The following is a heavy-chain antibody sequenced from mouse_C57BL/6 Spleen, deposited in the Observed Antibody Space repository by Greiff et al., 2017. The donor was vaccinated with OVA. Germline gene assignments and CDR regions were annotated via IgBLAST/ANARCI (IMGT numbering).Heavy chain of an antibody. CDR3: ARRRDDGYYLFDY. J-gene: IGHJ2*01. CDR2: IDPSDSET. V-gene: IGHV1-52*01. D-gene: IGHD2-3*01. CDR1: GYTFTSYW. Sequence: VKLQQPGAELVRPGSSVKLSCKASGYTFTSYWMHWVKQRPIQGLEWIGNIDPSDSETHYNQKFKDKATLTVDKSSSTAYMQLSSLTSEDSAVYYCARRRDDGYYLFDYWGQGTTLTVSS.